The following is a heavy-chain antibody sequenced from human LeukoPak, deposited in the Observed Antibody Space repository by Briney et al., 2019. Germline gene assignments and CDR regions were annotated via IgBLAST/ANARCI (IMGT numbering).Heavy chain of an antibody. CDR3: ATSSGTTILFAFDT. V-gene: IGHV1-18*01. D-gene: IGHD5-12*01. Sequence: ASVKVSCKASGYTFTSYGISWVRQAPGQGLEWMGWISAYNGNTNYAQKLQGRVTMTTDTSTSTAYMELRSLRSDDTAVYYCATSSGTTILFAFDTWGQGTMVTVSS. CDR2: ISAYNGNT. J-gene: IGHJ3*02. CDR1: GYTFTSYG.